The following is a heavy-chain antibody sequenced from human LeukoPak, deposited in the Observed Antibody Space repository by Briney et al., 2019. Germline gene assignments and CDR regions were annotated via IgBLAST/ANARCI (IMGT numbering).Heavy chain of an antibody. D-gene: IGHD3-10*01. V-gene: IGHV3-15*01. CDR1: GFTFSNAW. J-gene: IGHJ3*01. CDR3: TTGPSYYYGSDEYMDAFDL. CDR2: IKSKTDGGTT. Sequence: PGGSLRLSCAASGFTFSNAWMSWVRQAPGKGLEWVGRIKSKTDGGTTVYAAPVKGRFTISRHDSRSTLYLQMNSLKTEDTAVYYCTTGPSYYYGSDEYMDAFDLWGQGTMVTVSS.